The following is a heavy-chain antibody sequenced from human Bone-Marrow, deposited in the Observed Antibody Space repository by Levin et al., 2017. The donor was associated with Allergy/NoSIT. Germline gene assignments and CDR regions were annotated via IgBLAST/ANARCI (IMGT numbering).Heavy chain of an antibody. CDR1: GSPLRLYE. D-gene: IGHD4-17*01. Sequence: PGGSLRLSCAVSGSPLRLYEMNWVRQAPGKGLEWISYINSGSGGTILYADSVKGRFTMSRDNARNSVFLQMNSLRVEDTAVYFCARGRGLSYGEHFFDYWGQGTLITVSS. J-gene: IGHJ4*02. CDR2: INSGSGGTI. CDR3: ARGRGLSYGEHFFDY. V-gene: IGHV3-48*03.